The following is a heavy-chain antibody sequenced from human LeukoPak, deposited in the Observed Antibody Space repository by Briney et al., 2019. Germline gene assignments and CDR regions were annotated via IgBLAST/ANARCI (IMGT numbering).Heavy chain of an antibody. CDR3: ARVRGYCSDGSCYTRRSWYFDL. CDR1: GDSVSSNSAA. D-gene: IGHD2-15*01. J-gene: IGHJ2*01. V-gene: IGHV6-1*01. CDR2: TYYRSKWYN. Sequence: SQTLSLTCAISGDSVSSNSAAWNWIRQSPSRGLEWLGRTYYRSKWYNDYAVSVKSRITINPDTSKNQFSLQLNSVTPEDTAVYYCARVRGYCSDGSCYTRRSWYFDLWGRGTLVTVSS.